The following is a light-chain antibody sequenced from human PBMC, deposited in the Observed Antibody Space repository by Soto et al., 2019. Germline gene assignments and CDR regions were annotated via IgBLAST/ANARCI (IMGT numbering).Light chain of an antibody. CDR2: GAS. CDR3: QQYNNWIT. V-gene: IGKV3-15*01. J-gene: IGKJ5*01. CDR1: QSVSSN. Sequence: DIVITQSPATLSVSPGERATLYCRASQSVSSNLAWYQQKPGQAPRLLIYGASTRATGIPARFSGSGSGTEFTLTISSLQSEDFPIDYCQQYNNWITFGQVTRL.